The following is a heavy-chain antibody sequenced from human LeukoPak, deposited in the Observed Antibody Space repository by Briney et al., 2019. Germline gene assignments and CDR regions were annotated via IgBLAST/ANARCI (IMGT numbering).Heavy chain of an antibody. CDR1: GGSISSSNW. Sequence: SGTLSLTCAVSGGSISSSNWWSWVRQPPGKGLEWIGEINHSGSTNYNPSLKSRVTISVDTSKNQFSLKLSSVTAADTAVYYCARGRPSPRIVVVVAATPLRLDYWGQGTLVTVSS. D-gene: IGHD2-15*01. J-gene: IGHJ4*02. CDR2: INHSGST. CDR3: ARGRPSPRIVVVVAATPLRLDY. V-gene: IGHV4-4*02.